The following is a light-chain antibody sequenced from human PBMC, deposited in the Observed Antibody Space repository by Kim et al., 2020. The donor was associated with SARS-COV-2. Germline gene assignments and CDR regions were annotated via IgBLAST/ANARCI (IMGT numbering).Light chain of an antibody. CDR3: QQVYRFPHT. J-gene: IGKJ5*01. CDR2: DAS. Sequence: DIQMTQSPPSVSASVGDTVMITCRARQVLHTWLAWYQQKPGTAPKLLIYDASTLQSGVPSRFSGRGSGTDFTLTISSLQPEDSATYYRQQVYRFPHTFGQGTRLEIK. V-gene: IGKV1-12*01. CDR1: QVLHTW.